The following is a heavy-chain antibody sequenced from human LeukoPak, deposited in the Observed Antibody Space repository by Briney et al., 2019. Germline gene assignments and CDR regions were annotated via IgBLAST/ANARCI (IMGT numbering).Heavy chain of an antibody. CDR1: GYTFTGYD. CDR2: INPNSGGT. Sequence: ASVKVSCKASGYTFTGYDMYWVRKAHGQWLEWMGWINPNSGGTNYAQKFQGRVTMTRDTSISTAYMELSRLRSDDTAVYYCATFEYTSSSLNYWGQGTLVTVSS. V-gene: IGHV1-2*02. D-gene: IGHD6-6*01. CDR3: ATFEYTSSSLNY. J-gene: IGHJ4*02.